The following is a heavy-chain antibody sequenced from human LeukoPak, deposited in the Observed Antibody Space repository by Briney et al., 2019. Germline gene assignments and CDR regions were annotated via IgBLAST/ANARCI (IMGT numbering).Heavy chain of an antibody. CDR2: IYYSGSP. Sequence: PSETLSLTCTVSGGSISTYYWSWIRQPPGKGLEWIGYIYYSGSPNYNPSLKSRVTISVDTSKNQFSLKLNSVTAADTAVYYCARVDYGDYLTFDCWGQGTLVTVSS. J-gene: IGHJ4*02. V-gene: IGHV4-59*01. D-gene: IGHD4-17*01. CDR1: GGSISTYY. CDR3: ARVDYGDYLTFDC.